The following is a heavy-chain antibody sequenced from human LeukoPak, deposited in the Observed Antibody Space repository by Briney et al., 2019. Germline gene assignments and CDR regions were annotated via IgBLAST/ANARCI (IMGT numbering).Heavy chain of an antibody. V-gene: IGHV3-23*01. CDR2: IGSDGSSI. J-gene: IGHJ5*02. CDR1: GFTFSSYA. D-gene: IGHD6-19*01. Sequence: GGSLRLSCAASGFTFSSYAMSWVRQAPGKGLEWVSGIGSDGSSIYYTDSVKGRFTISRDNSNNMLYLQMNSLRAEDTALYYCARPGLTVAGTRWFDPWGQGTPVTVSS. CDR3: ARPGLTVAGTRWFDP.